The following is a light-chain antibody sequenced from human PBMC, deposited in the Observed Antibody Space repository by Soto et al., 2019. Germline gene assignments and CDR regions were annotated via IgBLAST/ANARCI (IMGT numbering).Light chain of an antibody. V-gene: IGKV3-15*01. CDR2: GAS. Sequence: EVVLTQSPATLSVSPGEGVTLSCRASQTVSRNLAWYQQKPGQAPRLLIFGASTRATDIPATFSGSGSGTEFTLTISSLQSEDFAVYYCQQYNNWPRTFGQGTKVDIK. J-gene: IGKJ1*01. CDR3: QQYNNWPRT. CDR1: QTVSRN.